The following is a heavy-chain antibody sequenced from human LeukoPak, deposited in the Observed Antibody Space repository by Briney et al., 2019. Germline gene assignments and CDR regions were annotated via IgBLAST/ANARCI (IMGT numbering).Heavy chain of an antibody. Sequence: SETLSLTCTVSGGSISSGDYYWSWIRQPPGKGLEWIGEINHSGSINYNPSLKSRVTISVDTSKNQFSLKLSSVTAADTAVYYCARGRRYSPYGSGSYYNKNWFDPWGQGTLVTVSS. J-gene: IGHJ5*02. CDR3: ARGRRYSPYGSGSYYNKNWFDP. D-gene: IGHD3-10*01. CDR2: INHSGSI. V-gene: IGHV4-39*07. CDR1: GGSISSGDYY.